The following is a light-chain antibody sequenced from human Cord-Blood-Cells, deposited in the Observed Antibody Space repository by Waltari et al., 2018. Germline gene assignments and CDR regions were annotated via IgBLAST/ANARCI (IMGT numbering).Light chain of an antibody. J-gene: IGLJ2*01. CDR1: SSDVGSYNL. V-gene: IGLV2-23*01. CDR3: CSYAGSSTVV. Sequence: QSALTQPASVSGSPGQSITISCTGTSSDVGSYNLVSCYPQHPGKAPRLMIYEGSKRPSGVSNRFSGSKSGNTASLTISGLQAEDEADYYCCSYAGSSTVVFGGGTKLTVL. CDR2: EGS.